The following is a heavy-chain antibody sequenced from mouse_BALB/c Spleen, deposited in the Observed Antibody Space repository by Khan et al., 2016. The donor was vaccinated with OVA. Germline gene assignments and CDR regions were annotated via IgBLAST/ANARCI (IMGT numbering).Heavy chain of an antibody. CDR3: ARRARK. J-gene: IGHJ2*01. D-gene: IGHD3-3*01. CDR1: GLNIKDTY. V-gene: IGHV14-3*02. CDR2: IDPPNGIT. Sequence: EVQLKESGAELVKSGATVKLSCTASGLNIKDTYIHWLKQCPEQGLEWIGRIDPPNGITKYDPMFQGKATITADTSTNTAYLQVNSVTSEDTAVYYCARRARKWGQGTTLTVSA.